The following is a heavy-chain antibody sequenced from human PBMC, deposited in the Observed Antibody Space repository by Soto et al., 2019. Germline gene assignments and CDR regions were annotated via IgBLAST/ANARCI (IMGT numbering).Heavy chain of an antibody. Sequence: QVQLVESGGGVVQPGRSLRLSCAASGFTFSSYAMHWVRQAPGKGLEWVAVISYDGSNKYYADSVKGRFTISRDNSKNTLYLQMNSLRAEDTAVYYCARARGSSSWYRWFDPWGQGTLVTVSS. J-gene: IGHJ5*02. CDR1: GFTFSSYA. V-gene: IGHV3-30-3*01. CDR2: ISYDGSNK. CDR3: ARARGSSSWYRWFDP. D-gene: IGHD6-13*01.